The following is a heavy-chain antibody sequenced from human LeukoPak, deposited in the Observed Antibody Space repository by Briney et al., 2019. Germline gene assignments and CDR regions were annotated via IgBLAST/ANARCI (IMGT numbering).Heavy chain of an antibody. J-gene: IGHJ4*02. Sequence: GGSLRLSCAASGFSFDDYAMHWVRQAPGKGLEWVSGINWNSGNIGYADSVKGRFTISRDNAKNSLYLQMDSLRAEDTAFYYCAKDRLGFLGDYLFDFWGQGTLVTFSS. CDR1: GFSFDDYA. D-gene: IGHD4-17*01. V-gene: IGHV3-9*01. CDR3: AKDRLGFLGDYLFDF. CDR2: INWNSGNI.